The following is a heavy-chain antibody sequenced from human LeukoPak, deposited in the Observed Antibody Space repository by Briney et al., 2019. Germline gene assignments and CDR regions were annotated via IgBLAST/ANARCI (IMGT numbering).Heavy chain of an antibody. D-gene: IGHD6-13*01. J-gene: IGHJ6*03. CDR1: GGTFSSYT. CDR3: ARDSSSWDLYYYYMDV. Sequence: SVKVSCKASGGTFSSYTISWVRQAPGQGLEWMGGIIPIFGTANYAQKFQGRVTMTRNTSISTAYMELSSLRSEDTAVYYCARDSSSWDLYYYYMDVWGKGTTVTVSS. CDR2: IIPIFGTA. V-gene: IGHV1-69*05.